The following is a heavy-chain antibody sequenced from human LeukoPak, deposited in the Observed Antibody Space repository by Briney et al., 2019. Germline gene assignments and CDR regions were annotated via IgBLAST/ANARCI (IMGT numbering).Heavy chain of an antibody. D-gene: IGHD4-17*01. V-gene: IGHV4-59*08. CDR2: IYYSGST. Sequence: SETLSLTCTVSGGSISSYYWSWIRQPPGKGLEWIGYIYYSGSTNYNPSLKSRVTISVDTSKNQFSLKLSPVTAADTAVYYCARLYGELWYWFDPWGQGTLVTVSS. CDR1: GGSISSYY. CDR3: ARLYGELWYWFDP. J-gene: IGHJ5*02.